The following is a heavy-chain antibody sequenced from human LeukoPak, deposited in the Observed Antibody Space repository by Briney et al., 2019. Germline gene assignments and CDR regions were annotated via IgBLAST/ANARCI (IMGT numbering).Heavy chain of an antibody. Sequence: GSLKISCKAPGYSFTCYWISWVRQMPVKGLGRMGRIDASDSYNNYSPSFQGHVTISADKSISTAYLQWSSLKASDTAMYYCARLEVVVVTPVGAAFDIWGEGTMVTVSS. J-gene: IGHJ3*02. D-gene: IGHD3-22*01. CDR1: GYSFTCYW. CDR2: IDASDSYN. CDR3: ARLEVVVVTPVGAAFDI. V-gene: IGHV5-10-1*01.